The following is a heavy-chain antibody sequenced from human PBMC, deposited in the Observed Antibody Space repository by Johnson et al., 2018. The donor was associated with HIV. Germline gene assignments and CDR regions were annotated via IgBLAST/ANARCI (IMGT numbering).Heavy chain of an antibody. D-gene: IGHD1-26*01. CDR2: INWNGGST. CDR1: GFTFSSYA. Sequence: QVQLVESGGGVVQPGRSLRLYCAASGFTFSSYAMHWVRQAPGKGLEWVSGINWNGGSTGYADSVKGRFTISRDNTKNSLYLEMKSLRAEDTAVYYCAKDTREADAFDMWGQGTMVSVSS. CDR3: AKDTREADAFDM. J-gene: IGHJ3*02. V-gene: IGHV3-NL1*01.